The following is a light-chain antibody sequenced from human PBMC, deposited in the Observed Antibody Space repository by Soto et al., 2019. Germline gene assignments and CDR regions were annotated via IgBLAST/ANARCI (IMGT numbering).Light chain of an antibody. V-gene: IGLV1-44*01. Sequence: QSVLTQPPSASGTPGQRVTISCSGSRSNIGSNTVNWYQQLPGTAPKLLIYSNNQRPSGVPDRFSGSKSGTSASLAISGLQSEDEADYYCAAWDDSLNAFVFGGGTKLTVL. CDR2: SNN. CDR3: AAWDDSLNAFV. J-gene: IGLJ3*02. CDR1: RSNIGSNT.